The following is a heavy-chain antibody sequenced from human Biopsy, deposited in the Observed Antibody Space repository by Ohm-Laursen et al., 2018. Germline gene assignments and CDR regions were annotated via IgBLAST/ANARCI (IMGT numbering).Heavy chain of an antibody. J-gene: IGHJ4*02. CDR1: GFTFGDYY. CDR3: ATDGAGSYNEN. Sequence: SLRLSCSASGFTFGDYYMSWIRQAPGEGLEWLSYISGSGVTKMYADSVKGRFTVSRDNAKNSLYLEMNNLTAEDTAVYYCATDGAGSYNENWGQGTLVSVSS. V-gene: IGHV3-11*01. CDR2: ISGSGVTK. D-gene: IGHD3-10*01.